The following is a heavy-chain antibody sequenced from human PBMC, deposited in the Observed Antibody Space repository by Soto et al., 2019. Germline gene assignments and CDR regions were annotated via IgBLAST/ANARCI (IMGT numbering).Heavy chain of an antibody. J-gene: IGHJ6*02. Sequence: GGSLRLSCAASGFTFSSYSMNWVRQAPGKGLEWVSYISSSSSTIYYADSVKGRFTISRDNAKNSLYLQMNSLRDEDKAVYYCATGTNPAAGRYYGSGSYTRYYYGMDVWGQGTTVTVSS. CDR1: GFTFSSYS. CDR3: ATGTNPAAGRYYGSGSYTRYYYGMDV. D-gene: IGHD3-10*01. V-gene: IGHV3-48*02. CDR2: ISSSSSTI.